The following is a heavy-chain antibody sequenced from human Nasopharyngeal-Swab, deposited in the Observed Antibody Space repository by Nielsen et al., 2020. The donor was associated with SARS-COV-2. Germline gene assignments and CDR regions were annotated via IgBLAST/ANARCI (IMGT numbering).Heavy chain of an antibody. J-gene: IGHJ6*02. V-gene: IGHV3-23*01. CDR1: GFTFSSLA. Sequence: GESLKIFCAASGFTFSSLAMSWVRQAPGKGLEWVSIISGSGDTTYYADSVKDRFTISRDNSKNTLYLQTNSLRVEDTAVYYCAKAPYLRGLDVWGQGTTVTVSS. D-gene: IGHD2-21*01. CDR3: AKAPYLRGLDV. CDR2: ISGSGDTT.